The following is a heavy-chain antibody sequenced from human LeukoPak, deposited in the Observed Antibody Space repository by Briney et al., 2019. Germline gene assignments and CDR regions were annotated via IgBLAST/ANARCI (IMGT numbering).Heavy chain of an antibody. J-gene: IGHJ5*02. Sequence: ASVKVFCKASGGIFSSCAISWVRQPSAQGLVWMGRIIHICGIANYAEKFQGRVTITADKSTSTAYMELSRLRSEDTAVYYCARDRGGLYDFWGGSTNWFDRWGQGTLATVSS. D-gene: IGHD3-3*01. CDR1: GGIFSSCA. CDR3: ARDRGGLYDFWGGSTNWFDR. CDR2: IIHICGIA. V-gene: IGHV1-69*04.